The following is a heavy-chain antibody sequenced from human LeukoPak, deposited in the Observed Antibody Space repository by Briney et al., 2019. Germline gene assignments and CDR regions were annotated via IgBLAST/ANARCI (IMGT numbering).Heavy chain of an antibody. CDR3: VRHSGDGYKSVDY. J-gene: IGHJ4*02. CDR2: IYPGDSDT. CDR1: AYSFSSYW. Sequence: GESLKISCKGSAYSFSSYWIGWVRQMPGKGLEWMGIIYPGDSDTIYSPSFQGQVTISADKSISTAYLQWSGLKASDTAMYYCVRHSGDGYKSVDYWGQGTLVTVPS. D-gene: IGHD5-24*01. V-gene: IGHV5-51*01.